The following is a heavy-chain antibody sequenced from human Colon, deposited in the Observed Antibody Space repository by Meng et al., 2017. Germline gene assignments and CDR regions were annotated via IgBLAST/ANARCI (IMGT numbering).Heavy chain of an antibody. CDR2: INHSGST. V-gene: IGHV4-34*01. Sequence: HVQLQQWGARLLKTSETLFRTCAVNGGSFSGYYWSSIRQPPVKWLEWIEGINHSGSTNYNPSLKSRVTIAVDTSKKQFSMKLSSVTAADTAVYYCARGLFDYWGQGTLVTVSS. CDR1: GGSFSGYY. J-gene: IGHJ4*02. CDR3: ARGLFDY.